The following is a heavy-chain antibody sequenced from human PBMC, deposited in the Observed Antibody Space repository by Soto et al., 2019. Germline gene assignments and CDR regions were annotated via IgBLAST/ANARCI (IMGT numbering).Heavy chain of an antibody. CDR1: GGSFSGYY. V-gene: IGHV4-34*01. CDR3: ARGRNLRQSYYYYMDV. CDR2: INHSGST. J-gene: IGHJ6*03. D-gene: IGHD1-7*01. Sequence: GSLRLSCAVYGGSFSGYYWSWIRQPPGKGLEWIGEINHSGSTNYNPSLKSRVTISVDTSKNQFSLKLSSVTAADTAVYYCARGRNLRQSYYYYMDVWGKGTTVTVSS.